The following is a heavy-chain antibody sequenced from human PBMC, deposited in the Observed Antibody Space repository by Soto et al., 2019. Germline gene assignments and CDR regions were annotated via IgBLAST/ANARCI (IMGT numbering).Heavy chain of an antibody. CDR1: GFTFSRYG. CDR3: ARGGVAMDSWYFAY. Sequence: QVQLVESGGGVVQPGRSLTLSCAASGFTFSRYGMHWVRQAPGKGLEWVAGIWYDGSNKYYPDSVKGRFTISRDNSKNPVYLQMNSPRAEDTAVYYCARGGVAMDSWYFAYWGQGTPVTVSS. J-gene: IGHJ4*02. V-gene: IGHV3-33*01. CDR2: IWYDGSNK. D-gene: IGHD6-13*01.